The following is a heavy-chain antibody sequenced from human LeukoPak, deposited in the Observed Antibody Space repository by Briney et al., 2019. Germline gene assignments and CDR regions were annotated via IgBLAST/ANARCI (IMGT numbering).Heavy chain of an antibody. D-gene: IGHD2-15*01. CDR3: ARDRVGYFDY. CDR1: GGSISSYY. J-gene: IGHJ4*02. CDR2: IYDSGST. Sequence: SETLSLTRTVSGGSISSYYWSWIRQPPGKGLEWIGYIYDSGSTNYNPSLKSRVTISVDTSKNQFSLRLNSVTAADTAVYYCARDRVGYFDYWGQGTLVTVSS. V-gene: IGHV4-59*12.